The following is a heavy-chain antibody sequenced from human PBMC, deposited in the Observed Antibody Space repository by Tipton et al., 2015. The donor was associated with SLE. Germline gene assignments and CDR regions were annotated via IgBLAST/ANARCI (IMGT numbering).Heavy chain of an antibody. Sequence: GLVKPSQTLSLTCAISGDSVSSNSAAWNWIRQSPSRGLEWLGRTYYMSKWYNDYAVSVKSRIIINPDTSKNQFSLQLTSVTPEDTAVYYCARRIPNYGSGNPNDNWFDPWGQGTLVTASS. V-gene: IGHV6-1*01. CDR2: TYYMSKWYN. D-gene: IGHD3-10*01. CDR3: ARRIPNYGSGNPNDNWFDP. CDR1: GDSVSSNSAA. J-gene: IGHJ5*02.